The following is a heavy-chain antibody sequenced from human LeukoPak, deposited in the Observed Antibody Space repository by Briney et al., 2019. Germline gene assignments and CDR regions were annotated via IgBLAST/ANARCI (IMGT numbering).Heavy chain of an antibody. CDR1: GYTFTSYD. Sequence: GASVKVSCKASGYTFTSYDINWVRQATGQGLEWIGWMNPNSGNTVYAQKFQGRVTMTRNTSISTAYMGLSSLRSEDTAVYYCARRTYYYDSSGYYLKMWGQGTLVTVSS. CDR2: MNPNSGNT. J-gene: IGHJ4*02. CDR3: ARRTYYYDSSGYYLKM. D-gene: IGHD3-22*01. V-gene: IGHV1-8*01.